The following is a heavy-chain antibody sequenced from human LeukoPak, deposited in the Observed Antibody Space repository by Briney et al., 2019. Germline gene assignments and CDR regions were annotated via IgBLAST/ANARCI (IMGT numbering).Heavy chain of an antibody. J-gene: IGHJ3*02. Sequence: SETLSLTCAVSGGSISSSYWWSWVRQPPGKGLEWIGEVYHSGSTNYYPSLKSRVTISVDTSKNQFSLKLSSVTAADTAVYYCASFRYSSGWYRGLYAFDIWGQGTMVTVSS. CDR1: GGSISSSYW. D-gene: IGHD6-19*01. CDR2: VYHSGST. V-gene: IGHV4-4*02. CDR3: ASFRYSSGWYRGLYAFDI.